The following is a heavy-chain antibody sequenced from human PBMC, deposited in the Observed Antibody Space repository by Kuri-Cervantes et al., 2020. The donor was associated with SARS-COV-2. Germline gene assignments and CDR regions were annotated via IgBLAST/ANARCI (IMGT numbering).Heavy chain of an antibody. V-gene: IGHV4-59*11. D-gene: IGHD4-17*01. J-gene: IGHJ6*03. Sequence: SETLSLTCTVSGGSISSHYWSWIRQPPGKGLEWIGYIYYSGSTNYNPSLKSRVTISVDTSSKQFSLHLSSVTAADTAVYYCARAYGFLRYIYYMDVWGRGTTVTDSS. CDR3: ARAYGFLRYIYYMDV. CDR1: GGSISSHY. CDR2: IYYSGST.